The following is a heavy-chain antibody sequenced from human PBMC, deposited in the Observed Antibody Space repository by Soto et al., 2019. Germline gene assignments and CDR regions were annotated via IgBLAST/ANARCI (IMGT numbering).Heavy chain of an antibody. V-gene: IGHV1-8*01. CDR2: MNPNSGNT. CDR3: ARGRITGTTWPNWFDP. Sequence: GASVKVSCKASGYTFTSYDINWVRQATGQGLEWMGWMNPNSGNTGYAQKFQGRVTVTRNTSISTAYMELSSLRSEDTAVYYCARGRITGTTWPNWFDPWGQGTLVTVSS. J-gene: IGHJ5*02. CDR1: GYTFTSYD. D-gene: IGHD1-7*01.